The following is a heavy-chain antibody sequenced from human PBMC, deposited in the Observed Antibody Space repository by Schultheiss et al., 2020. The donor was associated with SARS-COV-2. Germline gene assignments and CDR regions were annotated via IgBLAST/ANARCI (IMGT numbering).Heavy chain of an antibody. CDR3: ARDRFLVDYGDHYYYYGMDV. J-gene: IGHJ6*02. D-gene: IGHD4-17*01. CDR2: IYHSGST. CDR1: GGSISSSNW. V-gene: IGHV4-4*02. Sequence: SETLSLTCAVSGGSISSSNWWSWVRQPPGKGLEWIGEIYHSGSTNYNPSLKSRVTISVDKSKNQFSLKLSSVNAADTAVYYCARDRFLVDYGDHYYYYGMDVWGQGTTVTVSS.